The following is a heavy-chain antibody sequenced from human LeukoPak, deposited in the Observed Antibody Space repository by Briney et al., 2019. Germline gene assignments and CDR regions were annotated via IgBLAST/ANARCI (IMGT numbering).Heavy chain of an antibody. CDR3: AKETQDFGGYDY. CDR2: LSNDGGAK. CDR1: GFTFSRYG. Sequence: TGGSLRLSCAASGFTFSRYGMHWVRQAPGKGLEWVAVLSNDGGAKFYADSVKGRFTISRDNSKYTLYLHLKSLRAEDTAVYYCAKETQDFGGYDYWGQGTLVTVSS. J-gene: IGHJ4*02. V-gene: IGHV3-30*18. D-gene: IGHD4-23*01.